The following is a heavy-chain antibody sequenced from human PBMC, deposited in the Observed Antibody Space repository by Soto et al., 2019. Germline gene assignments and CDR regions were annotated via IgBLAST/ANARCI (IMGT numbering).Heavy chain of an antibody. J-gene: IGHJ5*02. Sequence: ASVKVSCKASGYTFTSYGISWVRQAPGQGLEWMGWISAYNGNTNYAQKLQGRVTMTTDTSTSTAYMELRSLRSDDTAVYYCARALVVVVAAMEGHWFDPWGQGTLVTVSS. CDR1: GYTFTSYG. CDR2: ISAYNGNT. CDR3: ARALVVVVAAMEGHWFDP. V-gene: IGHV1-18*01. D-gene: IGHD2-15*01.